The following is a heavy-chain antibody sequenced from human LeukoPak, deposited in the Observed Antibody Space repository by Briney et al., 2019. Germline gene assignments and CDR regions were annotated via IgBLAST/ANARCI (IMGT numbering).Heavy chain of an antibody. J-gene: IGHJ4*02. CDR2: ISEDGSSK. V-gene: IGHV3-7*01. D-gene: IGHD3-22*01. CDR1: GFTFSKYW. CDR3: VSWAGKYYETSDYFLVSTNS. Sequence: GRSLRLSCAASGFTFSKYWMSWIRQAPGKGLEWAAHISEDGSSKYYVDSVKGRFTISRDNAKNSLYLQMNSLRVEDTAVYYCVSWAGKYYETSDYFLVSTNSWGQGTLVTVSS.